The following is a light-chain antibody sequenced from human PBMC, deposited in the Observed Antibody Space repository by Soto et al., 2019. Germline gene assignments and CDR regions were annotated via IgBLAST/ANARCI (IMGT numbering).Light chain of an antibody. CDR1: QSVSTW. Sequence: DIQMTQSPSTLSASVGDRVTITCRASQSVSTWLAWYQRKPGKAPKPLIYTASSLESGVPSRFSGSGSGTEFTLTISSLQPEDFATYYCQQSYSTPLTFGGGTKV. CDR2: TAS. V-gene: IGKV1-5*03. CDR3: QQSYSTPLT. J-gene: IGKJ4*01.